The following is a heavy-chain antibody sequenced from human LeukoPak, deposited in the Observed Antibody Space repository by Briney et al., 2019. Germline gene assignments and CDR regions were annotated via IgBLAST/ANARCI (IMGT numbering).Heavy chain of an antibody. V-gene: IGHV3-7*01. CDR1: GFTFSSYW. Sequence: GGSLRLTCEASGFTFSSYWVSWVRQAPGKGLEWVANIKQDGSEKYYVDSVKGRFTIPRDNAKNSLYLQMNSLRAEDTAVYYCARKGTTGTRRFDPWGQGTLVTVSS. D-gene: IGHD1-1*01. CDR2: IKQDGSEK. CDR3: ARKGTTGTRRFDP. J-gene: IGHJ5*02.